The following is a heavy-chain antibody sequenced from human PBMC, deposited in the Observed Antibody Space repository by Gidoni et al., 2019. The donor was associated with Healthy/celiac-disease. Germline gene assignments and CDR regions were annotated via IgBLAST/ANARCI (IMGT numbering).Heavy chain of an antibody. CDR3: ARSRPEGAFDI. J-gene: IGHJ3*02. V-gene: IGHV2-26*01. D-gene: IGHD6-6*01. CDR1: GFSLSNARMG. Sequence: QVTLKESGPVLVKPTETLTLTCTVSGFSLSNARMGVSWIRQPTGKALEWLAHIFSNDEKSYSTSLKSRLTISKDTSKSQVVLTMTNMDPVDTATYYCARSRPEGAFDIWGQGTMVTVSS. CDR2: IFSNDEK.